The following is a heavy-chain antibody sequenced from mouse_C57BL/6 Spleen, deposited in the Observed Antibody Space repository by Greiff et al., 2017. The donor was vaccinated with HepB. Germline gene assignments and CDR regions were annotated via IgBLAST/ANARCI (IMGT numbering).Heavy chain of an antibody. J-gene: IGHJ2*01. Sequence: VHLVESGAELARPGASVKLSCKASGYTFTSYGISWVKQRTGQGLEWIGEIYPRSGNTYYNEKFKGKATLTADKSSSTAYMELRSLTSEDSAVYFCARGGTTVFFDYWGQGTTLTVSS. CDR1: GYTFTSYG. D-gene: IGHD1-1*01. CDR3: ARGGTTVFFDY. V-gene: IGHV1-81*01. CDR2: IYPRSGNT.